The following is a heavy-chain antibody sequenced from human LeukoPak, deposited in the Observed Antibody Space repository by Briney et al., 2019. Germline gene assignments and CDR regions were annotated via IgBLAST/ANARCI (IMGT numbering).Heavy chain of an antibody. Sequence: SETLSLTCAAYGGSFSGYYWSWIRQPPGKGLEWIGEINHSGSTNYNPSLKSRVTISVDTSKNQFSLKLSSVTAADTAVYYCARATVYYDFWSGYSSWFDPWGQGTLVTVSS. CDR3: ARATVYYDFWSGYSSWFDP. D-gene: IGHD3-3*01. CDR1: GGSFSGYY. V-gene: IGHV4-34*01. CDR2: INHSGST. J-gene: IGHJ5*02.